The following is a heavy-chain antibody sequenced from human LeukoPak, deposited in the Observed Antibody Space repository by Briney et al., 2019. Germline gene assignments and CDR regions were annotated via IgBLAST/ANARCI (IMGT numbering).Heavy chain of an antibody. V-gene: IGHV3-30*18. J-gene: IGHJ4*02. CDR3: AKDGLRLGELSFFDY. CDR1: GFTFSSYG. D-gene: IGHD3-16*02. CDR2: ISYDGSNK. Sequence: GGSLRLSCAASGFTFSSYGMHWVRQALGKGLEWVAVISYDGSNKYYADSVKGRFTISRDNSKNTLYLQMNSLRAEDTAVYYCAKDGLRLGELSFFDYWGQGTLVTVSS.